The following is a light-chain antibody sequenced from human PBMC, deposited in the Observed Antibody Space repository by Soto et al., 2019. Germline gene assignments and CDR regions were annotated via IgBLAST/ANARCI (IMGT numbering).Light chain of an antibody. Sequence: DIQLPQSPSLLSASVGARVTITCRASHDISTYLAWYQQKPGKAPKLMIYEASTLQSGVPSRFSGSGSGTEFTLTISGLLPEDFATYHCKQLNTLPFTFGQGTRLEIK. CDR2: EAS. CDR1: HDISTY. CDR3: KQLNTLPFT. V-gene: IGKV1-9*01. J-gene: IGKJ5*01.